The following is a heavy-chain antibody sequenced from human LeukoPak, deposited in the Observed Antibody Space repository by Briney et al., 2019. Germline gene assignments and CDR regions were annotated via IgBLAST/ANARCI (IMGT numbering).Heavy chain of an antibody. D-gene: IGHD3-16*01. CDR3: ATTRPYGTTWVGAFED. CDR2: VTSRGGT. V-gene: IGHV3-23*01. J-gene: IGHJ4*01. CDR1: GFILSSHG. Sequence: PGGSLRLSCAASGFILSSHGMSWVRQAPGKRLEWVSTVTSRGGTDYTDSVKGRFIISRDNSKNTLLLQMNSLRAEDTAVYYCATTRPYGTTWVGAFEDWGQGTPVTVSS.